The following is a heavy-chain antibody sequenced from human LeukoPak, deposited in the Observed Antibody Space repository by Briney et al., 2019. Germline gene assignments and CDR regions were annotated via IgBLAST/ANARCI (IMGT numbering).Heavy chain of an antibody. V-gene: IGHV3-33*06. CDR1: GFTFSSYG. CDR2: IWYDGSNK. Sequence: PGGSLRLSCAASGFTFSSYGMHWARQAPGKGLEWVAVIWYDGSNKYYADSVKGRFTISRDNSKNTLYLQMNSLRAEDTAVYYCAKDPSLVEPAAIDYYYYMDVWGKGTTVTVSS. D-gene: IGHD2-2*02. J-gene: IGHJ6*03. CDR3: AKDPSLVEPAAIDYYYYMDV.